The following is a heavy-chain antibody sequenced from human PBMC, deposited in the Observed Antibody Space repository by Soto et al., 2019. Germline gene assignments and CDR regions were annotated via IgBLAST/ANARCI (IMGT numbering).Heavy chain of an antibody. CDR2: VDNDGSSA. CDR3: ARAYTASGNYYYSYGMDV. V-gene: IGHV3-74*01. CDR1: GFTFTNYW. Sequence: EVQLVESGGGLVQPGGSLRLSCAASGFTFTNYWMHWVRQAPGKGLVWVSRVDNDGSSATYADSVKGRFTISRDNAKNSLYLQMNSLRADDTAVYYCARAYTASGNYYYSYGMDVWDQGTAVTVSS. D-gene: IGHD3-10*01. J-gene: IGHJ6*02.